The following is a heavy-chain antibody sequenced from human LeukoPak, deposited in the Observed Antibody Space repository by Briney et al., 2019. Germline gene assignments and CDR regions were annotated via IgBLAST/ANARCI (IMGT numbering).Heavy chain of an antibody. CDR1: GGSISSSSYY. CDR3: ARMEIQLWTFDY. D-gene: IGHD5-18*01. J-gene: IGHJ4*02. CDR2: IYYSGST. V-gene: IGHV4-39*01. Sequence: SETLSLTCTVSGGSISSSSYYWGWIRQPPGKGLEWIGSIYYSGSTYYNPSLKSRVNISVDTSKNQFSLKLSSVTAADTAVYYCARMEIQLWTFDYWGQGTLVTVSS.